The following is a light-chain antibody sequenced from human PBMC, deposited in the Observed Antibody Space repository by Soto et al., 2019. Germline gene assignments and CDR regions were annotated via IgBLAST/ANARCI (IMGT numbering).Light chain of an antibody. CDR2: AAS. Sequence: AIRMTQSPSSLSASIGDRVTITCRASQGIGTYLAWYQQKPGKAPNLLIYAASILESGVPSRFSGSGSGSDFTLTISNLQSEHFASYYCQQYYTYPRTFGQGTKVEIK. CDR1: QGIGTY. V-gene: IGKV1-8*01. J-gene: IGKJ1*01. CDR3: QQYYTYPRT.